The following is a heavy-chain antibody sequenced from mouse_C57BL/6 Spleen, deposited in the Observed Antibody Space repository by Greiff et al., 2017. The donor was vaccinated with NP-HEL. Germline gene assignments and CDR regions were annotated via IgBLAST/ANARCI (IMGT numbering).Heavy chain of an antibody. V-gene: IGHV1-64*01. Sequence: QVQLQQPGAELVKPGASVKLSCKASGYTFTSYWMHWVKQRPGQGLEWIGMIHPNSGSTNYNEKFKSKATLTVDKSSSTAYMQLSSLTSEDSAVYYCASVYYGSSSYAMDYWGQGTSVTVSS. CDR3: ASVYYGSSSYAMDY. CDR2: IHPNSGST. J-gene: IGHJ4*01. CDR1: GYTFTSYW. D-gene: IGHD1-1*01.